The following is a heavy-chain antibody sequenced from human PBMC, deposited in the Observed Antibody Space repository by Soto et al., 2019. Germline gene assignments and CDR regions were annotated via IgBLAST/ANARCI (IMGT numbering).Heavy chain of an antibody. V-gene: IGHV3-30-3*01. Sequence: PGGSLRLSCAASGFTFSSYAMHWVRQAPGKGLEWVAVISYDGSNKYYADSVKGRFTISRDNSKNTLYLQMNSLRAEDTAVYYCARSYGGNGYFDYWGQGTLVTVSS. CDR3: ARSYGGNGYFDY. CDR1: GFTFSSYA. D-gene: IGHD2-15*01. J-gene: IGHJ4*02. CDR2: ISYDGSNK.